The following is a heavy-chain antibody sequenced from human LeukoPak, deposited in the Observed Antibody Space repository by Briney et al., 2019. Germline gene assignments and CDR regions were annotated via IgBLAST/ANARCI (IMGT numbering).Heavy chain of an antibody. CDR1: GYTFTSYG. CDR3: ARHDQYQRNYFDY. D-gene: IGHD2-2*01. CDR2: VSAYNGNA. J-gene: IGHJ4*02. V-gene: IGHV1-18*01. Sequence: ASVKVSCKASGYTFTSYGISWVRQAPGQGLEWMGWVSAYNGNANYAQKLQGRVTMTTDTSTGTAYMELRSLRSDDTAVYYCARHDQYQRNYFDYWGQGTLVTVSS.